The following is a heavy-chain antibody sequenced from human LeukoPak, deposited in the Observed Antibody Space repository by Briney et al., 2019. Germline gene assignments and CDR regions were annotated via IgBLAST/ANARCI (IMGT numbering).Heavy chain of an antibody. CDR3: AKEPGEGAGSYYNY. D-gene: IGHD3-10*01. J-gene: IGHJ4*02. CDR2: IYRGDNT. CDR1: GFTVSSNY. Sequence: GGSLRLSCAASGFTVSSNYMSWVRQAPGKGLEWVSVIYRGDNTYYADSVKGRFTISRDNSKKTLFLQMNSLRAEDTAVYYCAKEPGEGAGSYYNYWGQGTLVTVSS. V-gene: IGHV3-53*01.